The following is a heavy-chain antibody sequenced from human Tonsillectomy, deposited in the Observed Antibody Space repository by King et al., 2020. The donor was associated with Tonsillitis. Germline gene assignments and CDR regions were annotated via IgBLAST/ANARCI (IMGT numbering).Heavy chain of an antibody. CDR3: ARGGLTMSTSWFDP. Sequence: VQLQQWGAGLLKPSETLSLTCAVYGGSFSGYYWSWIRQSPGKGLEWIGEINHSGSIKYNPSLKSRVTLSVDTSKNQFSLKLTSVTAADTAVFYCARGGLTMSTSWFDPWGQGTLVTVSS. D-gene: IGHD5-24*01. CDR2: INHSGSI. V-gene: IGHV4-34*01. J-gene: IGHJ5*01. CDR1: GGSFSGYY.